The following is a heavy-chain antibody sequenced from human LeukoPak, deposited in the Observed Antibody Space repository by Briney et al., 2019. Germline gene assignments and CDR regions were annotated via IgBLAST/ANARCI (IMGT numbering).Heavy chain of an antibody. J-gene: IGHJ4*02. CDR3: ARDLDGSGSYFDY. D-gene: IGHD3-10*01. CDR1: GFTFSVYS. V-gene: IGHV3-30*05. Sequence: GGSLRLSCAASGFTFSVYSMNWVRQAPGKGLEWVAVISYDGSNKYYADSVKGRFTISRDNSKNTLYLQMNSLRAEDTAVYYCARDLDGSGSYFDYWGQGTLVTVSS. CDR2: ISYDGSNK.